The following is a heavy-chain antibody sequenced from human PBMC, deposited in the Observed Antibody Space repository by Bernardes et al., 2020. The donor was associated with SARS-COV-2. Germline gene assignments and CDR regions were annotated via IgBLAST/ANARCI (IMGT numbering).Heavy chain of an antibody. CDR1: GGSISSYY. CDR3: ARAGLGYCSSTSCYEAFDI. Sequence: SETPSLTCTVSGGSISSYYWSWIRQPPGKGLEWIGYIYYSGSTNYNPSLKSRVTISVDTSKNQFSLKLSSVTAADTAVYYCARAGLGYCSSTSCYEAFDIWGQGTMVTVSS. CDR2: IYYSGST. D-gene: IGHD2-2*01. J-gene: IGHJ3*02. V-gene: IGHV4-59*01.